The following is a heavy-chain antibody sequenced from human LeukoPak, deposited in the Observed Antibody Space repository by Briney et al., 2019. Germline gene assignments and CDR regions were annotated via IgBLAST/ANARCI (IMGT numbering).Heavy chain of an antibody. CDR1: GFTFSSYS. V-gene: IGHV3-21*01. CDR2: ISSSSSYI. J-gene: IGHJ4*02. Sequence: GGSLSLSCAASGFTFSSYSMNWVRQAPGKGLEWVSSISSSSSYIYYADSVKGRFTISRDNAKNSLYLQMNSLRAQDTAVYYCARVGRDAITMVRGVTTLFDYWGQGTRVTVSS. D-gene: IGHD3-10*01. CDR3: ARVGRDAITMVRGVTTLFDY.